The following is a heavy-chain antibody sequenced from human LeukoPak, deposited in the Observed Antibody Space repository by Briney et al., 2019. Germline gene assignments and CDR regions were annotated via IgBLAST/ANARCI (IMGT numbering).Heavy chain of an antibody. Sequence: GGSLRLSCAASDFSVGSNYMTWVRQAPGKGLEWVSLIYSVGTTFYADSVKGRFAISRDTFKNTLYLQMNSLRAEDTAVYYCARGGRNDFWSDFDYWGQGTLVTVSS. J-gene: IGHJ4*02. V-gene: IGHV3-66*01. CDR2: IYSVGTT. CDR3: ARGGRNDFWSDFDY. CDR1: DFSVGSNY. D-gene: IGHD3-3*01.